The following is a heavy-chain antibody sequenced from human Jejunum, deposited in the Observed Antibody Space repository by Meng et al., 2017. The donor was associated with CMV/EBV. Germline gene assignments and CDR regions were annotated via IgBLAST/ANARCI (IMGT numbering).Heavy chain of an antibody. CDR1: AFTVSIAW. Sequence: CAPPAFTVSIAWMGWFRQAPGKALDWLGRINSKTDGRTTDSATAFKGICTISSDDSTITLYLQKNSLKTEDTAVNHCAVWKAGQGYWGQGTLVTVSS. CDR2: INSKTDGRTT. D-gene: IGHD3-16*01. J-gene: IGHJ4*02. CDR3: AVWKAGQGY. V-gene: IGHV3-15*01.